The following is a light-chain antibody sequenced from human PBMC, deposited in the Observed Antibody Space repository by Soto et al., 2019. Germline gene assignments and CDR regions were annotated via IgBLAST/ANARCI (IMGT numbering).Light chain of an antibody. CDR2: GSS. V-gene: IGKV3D-15*01. CDR1: ENVGTN. Sequence: IVMTQSPATLSVSPGDEVTLSCRASENVGTNLAWYQQKPGQAPRLLIYGSSTRDTGIPATFSGSGSGTEFTISMRRVHSEESAIYYWHQYHNWGLSFGGGTKVEL. J-gene: IGKJ4*01. CDR3: HQYHNWGLS.